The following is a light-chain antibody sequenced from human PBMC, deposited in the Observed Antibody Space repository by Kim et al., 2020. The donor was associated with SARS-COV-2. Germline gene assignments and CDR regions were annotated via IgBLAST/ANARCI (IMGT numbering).Light chain of an antibody. V-gene: IGKV1-39*01. Sequence: ASAGDRVTITCRASQSIRTYLNWYQQRPGEAPQRLIYGSTTLRSGVPSRFSGSGSGTDFTLTISNLQPEDIASYLCQQSYSIPITFGPGTRLEIK. CDR1: QSIRTY. CDR3: QQSYSIPIT. J-gene: IGKJ5*01. CDR2: GST.